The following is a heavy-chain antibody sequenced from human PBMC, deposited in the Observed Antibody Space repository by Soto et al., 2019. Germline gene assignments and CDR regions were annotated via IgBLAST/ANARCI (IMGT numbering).Heavy chain of an antibody. D-gene: IGHD3-22*01. J-gene: IGHJ4*02. V-gene: IGHV3-30-3*01. CDR3: ARDYYDSSGYYRAQY. CDR2: ISYDGSNK. Sequence: GGSLRLSCAASGFTFSSYAMHWVRQAPGKGLEWVAVISYDGSNKYYADSVKGRFTISRDNSKNTLYLQMNSLRAEDTAVYYCARDYYDSSGYYRAQYWGQGTLVTVSS. CDR1: GFTFSSYA.